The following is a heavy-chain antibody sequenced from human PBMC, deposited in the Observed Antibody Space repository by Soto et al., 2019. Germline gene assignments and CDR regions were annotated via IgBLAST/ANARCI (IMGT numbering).Heavy chain of an antibody. Sequence: SLRLSCVASGFPLSSYGIHWVRQAPGKGLEWVAVISYDGSNEYYADSVKGRFTIARDNSKNTLYLQMDSLRPEDTAVYYCAKEITVAGDFDYWGHGTLVPVS. CDR3: AKEITVAGDFDY. CDR1: GFPLSSYG. D-gene: IGHD6-19*01. CDR2: ISYDGSNE. J-gene: IGHJ4*01. V-gene: IGHV3-30*18.